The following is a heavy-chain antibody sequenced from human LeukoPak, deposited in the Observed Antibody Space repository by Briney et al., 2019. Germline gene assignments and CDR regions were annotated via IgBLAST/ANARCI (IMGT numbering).Heavy chain of an antibody. V-gene: IGHV1-2*02. CDR1: GYTFTGYY. Sequence: GASVKVSCKASGYTFTGYYMHWVRQAPGQGLEWMGWINPISGGTNYAQKFQGRVTMTRDTSISTAYMELSRLRSDDTAVYYCAREAYGSGSFRTDYYYMDVWGKGTTVTISS. J-gene: IGHJ6*03. D-gene: IGHD3-10*01. CDR3: AREAYGSGSFRTDYYYMDV. CDR2: INPISGGT.